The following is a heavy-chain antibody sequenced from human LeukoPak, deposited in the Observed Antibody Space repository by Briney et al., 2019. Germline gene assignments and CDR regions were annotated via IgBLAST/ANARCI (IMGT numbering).Heavy chain of an antibody. CDR1: GYTFTSYG. D-gene: IGHD3-16*01. CDR3: ASTVGITFGGRYGMDA. CDR2: ISAYNGNT. J-gene: IGHJ6*02. Sequence: ASVKVSCKASGYTFTSYGIGWVRQAPGQGLEWMGWISAYNGNTNYAQKLQGRVTMTTDTSTSTAYMELRSLRSDDTAVYYCASTVGITFGGRYGMDAWGQGTTVTVSS. V-gene: IGHV1-18*01.